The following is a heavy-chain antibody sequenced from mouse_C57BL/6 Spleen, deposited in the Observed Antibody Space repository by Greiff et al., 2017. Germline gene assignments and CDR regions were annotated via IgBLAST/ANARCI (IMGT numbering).Heavy chain of an antibody. D-gene: IGHD1-1*01. CDR1: GYTFTSYW. J-gene: IGHJ4*01. CDR2: IYPGNSDT. Sequence: VQLQQSGTVLARPGASVKMSCKTSGYTFTSYWMHWVKQRPGQGLEWIGAIYPGNSDTSYNQKFKGKAKLTAVTSASTAYMELSSLTNEDSAVYYCTRNYYGSSYRTYAMDYWGQGTSVTVSS. CDR3: TRNYYGSSYRTYAMDY. V-gene: IGHV1-5*01.